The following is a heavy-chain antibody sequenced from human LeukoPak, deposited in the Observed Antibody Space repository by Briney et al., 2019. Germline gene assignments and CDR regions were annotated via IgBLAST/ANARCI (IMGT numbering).Heavy chain of an antibody. V-gene: IGHV3-23*01. CDR1: GFTFSSYA. CDR3: AKSATVGIKASFDC. D-gene: IGHD1-26*01. Sequence: HPGVSLRLSCAASGFTFSSYAMTWVRQAPGKGLEWVSGVSGSGGSTYYADSVKGRFTISRDNSKNTLSLQMSSLRAEDTAVYYCAKSATVGIKASFDCWGQGALVTVSS. J-gene: IGHJ4*02. CDR2: VSGSGGST.